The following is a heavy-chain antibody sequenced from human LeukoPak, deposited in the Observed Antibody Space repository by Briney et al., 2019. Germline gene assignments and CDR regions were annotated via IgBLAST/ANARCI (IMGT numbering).Heavy chain of an antibody. Sequence: GGSLRLSCAASGFTFSSYWMHWVRQAPGKGLVWVSRINSDGSSTSYADSVKGRFTISRDNAKNTLYLQMNSLRAEDTAVYYCATQGTRGISNYYMDVWGKGTTVTISS. J-gene: IGHJ6*03. CDR2: INSDGSST. CDR3: ATQGTRGISNYYMDV. V-gene: IGHV3-74*01. CDR1: GFTFSSYW. D-gene: IGHD3-10*01.